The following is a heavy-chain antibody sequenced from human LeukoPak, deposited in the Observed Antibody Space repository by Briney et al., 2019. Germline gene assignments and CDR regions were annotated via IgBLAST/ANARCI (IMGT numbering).Heavy chain of an antibody. J-gene: IGHJ4*02. CDR3: ASREGSYSDY. D-gene: IGHD3-10*01. V-gene: IGHV1-69*13. Sequence: SVKVSCKASGYTFTGYYMHWVRQAPGQGLEWMGGIIPIFGTANYAQKFQGRVTITADESTSTAYMELSSLRSEDTAVYYCASREGSYSDYWGQGTLVTVSS. CDR2: IIPIFGTA. CDR1: GYTFTGYY.